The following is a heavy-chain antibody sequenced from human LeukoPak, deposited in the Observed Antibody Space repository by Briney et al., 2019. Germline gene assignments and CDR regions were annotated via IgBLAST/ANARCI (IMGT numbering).Heavy chain of an antibody. CDR2: ISYSGST. CDR3: ARVGRGDYAWGSYSFDY. CDR1: GGSIGNYY. V-gene: IGHV4-59*01. Sequence: SETLSLTCTVSGGSIGNYYWSWIRQPPGKGLEWIGYISYSGSTNYNPSLKSRVTISVDTSKNQFSLKLSSVTAADTAVYYCARVGRGDYAWGSYSFDYWGQGTLVTVSS. J-gene: IGHJ4*02. D-gene: IGHD3-16*01.